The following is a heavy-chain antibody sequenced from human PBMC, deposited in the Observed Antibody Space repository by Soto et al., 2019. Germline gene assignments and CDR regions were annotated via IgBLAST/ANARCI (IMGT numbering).Heavy chain of an antibody. CDR3: ASGVAAADGMDV. V-gene: IGHV1-8*01. D-gene: IGHD6-13*01. CDR2: MNPNSGNT. CDR1: GYTFTSYD. Sequence: ASVKVSCKASGYTFTSYDINWVRQATGQGLEWMGWMNPNSGNTGYAQKFQGRVTMTRNTSISTAYMELSSLRSEDTAVYYCASGVAAADGMDVWGQGTTVTVYS. J-gene: IGHJ6*02.